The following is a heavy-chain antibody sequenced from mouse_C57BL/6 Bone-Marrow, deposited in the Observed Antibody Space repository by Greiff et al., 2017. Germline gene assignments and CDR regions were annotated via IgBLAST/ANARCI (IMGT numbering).Heavy chain of an antibody. CDR3: ARVYYCGSSYSDY. Sequence: VQLQESGAELVKPGASVKISCKASGYAFSSYWMNWVKQRPGKGLEWIGQIYPGDGDTNYNGKFKGKATLTADKSSSTAYMQLSSLTSEDSAVYFCARVYYCGSSYSDYWGQGTTLTVSS. J-gene: IGHJ2*01. CDR1: GYAFSSYW. D-gene: IGHD1-1*01. V-gene: IGHV1-80*01. CDR2: IYPGDGDT.